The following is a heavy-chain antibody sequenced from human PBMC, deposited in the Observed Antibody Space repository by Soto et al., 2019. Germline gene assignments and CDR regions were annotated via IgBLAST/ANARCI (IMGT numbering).Heavy chain of an antibody. V-gene: IGHV1-46*01. D-gene: IGHD3-3*01. CDR1: GYTFTSYY. J-gene: IGHJ6*02. CDR3: ASRRVSGYDFWSGYYTPEDYGMDV. Sequence: GASVKVSCKASGYTFTSYYMHWVRQAPGQGLEWMGIINPSGGSTSYAQKFQGRVTMTRDTSTSTVYMELSSLRSEDTAVYYCASRRVSGYDFWSGYYTPEDYGMDVWGQGTTVTVSS. CDR2: INPSGGST.